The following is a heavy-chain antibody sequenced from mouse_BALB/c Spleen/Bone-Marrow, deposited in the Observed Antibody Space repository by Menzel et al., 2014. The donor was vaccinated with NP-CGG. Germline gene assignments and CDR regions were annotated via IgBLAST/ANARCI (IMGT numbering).Heavy chain of an antibody. CDR3: ARDRGLTYFDY. J-gene: IGHJ2*01. V-gene: IGHV7-3*02. CDR2: IRNKANGYTT. Sequence: EVHLVESGGGLVQPGDSLRLSCATSGFTFTDYYMNWVRQPPGKALEWLGFIRNKANGYTTEYSVSVKGRFTISRDNSQSILYLQMNTLRAEDSATYYCARDRGLTYFDYWGQGTTLTVSS. D-gene: IGHD2-4*01. CDR1: GFTFTDYY.